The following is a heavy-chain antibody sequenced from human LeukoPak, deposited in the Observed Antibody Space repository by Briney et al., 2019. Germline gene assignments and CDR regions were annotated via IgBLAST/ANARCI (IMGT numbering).Heavy chain of an antibody. Sequence: PSETLSLTCAVYGESFIYNYWTWIRQPPGKGLEWIGEINHSGSTNYNPSLKSRVTTSVDRAKNQFSLNLSSVTAADTAVYYCASRLRYLSRESDYWGQGTLVTVSS. CDR3: ASRLRYLSRESDY. V-gene: IGHV4-34*01. J-gene: IGHJ4*02. CDR1: GESFIYNY. D-gene: IGHD3-9*01. CDR2: INHSGST.